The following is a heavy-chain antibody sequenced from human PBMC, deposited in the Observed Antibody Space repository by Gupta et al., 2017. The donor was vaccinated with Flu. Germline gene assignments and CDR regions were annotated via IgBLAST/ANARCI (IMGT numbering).Heavy chain of an antibody. D-gene: IGHD3-22*01. Sequence: EVHLLESGGGLVQPGGSLRLSCAASGFAFSNYAMNWVRQAPGKGLEWISIISGNGDTTLYTGAVKGRFTISRDNSKNTLYLEMNSLRAEDTATYYCAKEQTAYCYPHNWLDPWGQGTPVIVSS. CDR1: GFAFSNYA. V-gene: IGHV3-23*01. J-gene: IGHJ5*02. CDR2: ISGNGDTT. CDR3: AKEQTAYCYPHNWLDP.